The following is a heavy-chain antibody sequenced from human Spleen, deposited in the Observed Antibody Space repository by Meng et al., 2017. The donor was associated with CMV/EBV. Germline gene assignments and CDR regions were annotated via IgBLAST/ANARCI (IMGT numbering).Heavy chain of an antibody. V-gene: IGHV1-24*01. CDR2: FDLKEGET. J-gene: IGHJ4*02. CDR3: ATGGPGGGSHLFDY. D-gene: IGHD1-26*01. Sequence: ARRAPGKGLGWRGGFDLKEGETISEQSSQGRVTMTEDPSTDKAYREWSSLRSEDPAVYYWATGGPGGGSHLFDYWGQGTLVTVSS.